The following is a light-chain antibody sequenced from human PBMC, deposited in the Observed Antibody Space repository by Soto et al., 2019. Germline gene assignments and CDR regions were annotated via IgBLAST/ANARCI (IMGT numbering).Light chain of an antibody. CDR1: NSDIGARNG. V-gene: IGLV1-40*01. CDR3: ASYTSSSTSVI. J-gene: IGLJ2*01. CDR2: GNG. Sequence: QSVLTQPPSVSGAPGQRVTISCTGINSDIGARNGVHWYQQLPGRAPKLLIYGNGNRPSGVPDRFSVSKSGASASLAITGLQAEDDADYYCASYTSSSTSVIFGRGTQLTVL.